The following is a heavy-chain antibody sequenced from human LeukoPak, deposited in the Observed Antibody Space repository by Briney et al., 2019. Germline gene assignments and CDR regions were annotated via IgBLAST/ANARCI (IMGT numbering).Heavy chain of an antibody. Sequence: ASVKVSCKASGYTFTSYGISWVRQATGQGLEWMGWMNPNSGNTGYAQKFQGRVTITRNTSISTAYMELSSLRSEDTAVYYCATGRWDKGYWGQGTLVTVSS. CDR2: MNPNSGNT. CDR1: GYTFTSYG. D-gene: IGHD1-26*01. J-gene: IGHJ4*02. CDR3: ATGRWDKGY. V-gene: IGHV1-8*03.